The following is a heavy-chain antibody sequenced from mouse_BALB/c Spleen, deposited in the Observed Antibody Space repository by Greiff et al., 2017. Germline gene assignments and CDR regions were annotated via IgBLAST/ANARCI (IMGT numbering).Heavy chain of an antibody. V-gene: IGHV1-69*02. CDR1: GYTFTSYW. CDR2: IYPSDSYT. J-gene: IGHJ4*01. D-gene: IGHD1-3*01. CDR3: TRGGSSGAMDY. Sequence: VQLQQSGAELVRPGASVKLSCKASGYTFTSYWINWVKQRPGQGLEWIGNIYPSDSYTNYNQKFKDKATLTVDKSSSTAYMQLSSPTSEDSAVYYCTRGGSSGAMDYWGQGTSVTVSS.